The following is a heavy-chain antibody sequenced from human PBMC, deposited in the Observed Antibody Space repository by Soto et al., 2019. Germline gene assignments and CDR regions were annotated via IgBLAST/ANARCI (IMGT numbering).Heavy chain of an antibody. CDR1: GFTFSNYA. J-gene: IGHJ6*02. CDR3: ARDPSEPAVDFYHGMDV. V-gene: IGHV3-33*01. Sequence: GGSLRLSCAASGFTFSNYAMHWVRQAPGKGLEWVTVIWYDGTNEYYADSVKGRFTISRDNSKNTLYLQMNSLRAEDTAVYYCARDPSEPAVDFYHGMDVWGQGTTVTVSS. D-gene: IGHD2-2*01. CDR2: IWYDGTNE.